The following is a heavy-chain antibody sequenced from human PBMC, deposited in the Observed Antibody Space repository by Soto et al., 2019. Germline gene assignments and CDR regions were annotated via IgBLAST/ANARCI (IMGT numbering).Heavy chain of an antibody. CDR3: ARAADGSPSIAAAGPYYGMDV. Sequence: SETLSLTCAVYGGSFSGYYWSWIRQPPGKGLEWIGEINHSGSTNYNPSLKSRVTISVDTSKNQFSPKLSSVTAADTAVYYCARAADGSPSIAAAGPYYGMDVWGQGTTVTVSS. CDR2: INHSGST. D-gene: IGHD6-13*01. CDR1: GGSFSGYY. J-gene: IGHJ6*02. V-gene: IGHV4-34*01.